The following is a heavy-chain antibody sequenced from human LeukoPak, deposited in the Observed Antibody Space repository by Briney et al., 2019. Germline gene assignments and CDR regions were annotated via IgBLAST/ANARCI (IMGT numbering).Heavy chain of an antibody. CDR1: GGTFSSYA. D-gene: IGHD3-3*01. CDR3: ARTAYYDFWSGYFDY. Sequence: ASVTVSCKASGGTFSSYAISWVRQARGQGLEGMGGIISIFGTANYAQKFQGRVTITTDESTSTAYMELSSLRSEDTTVYYCARTAYYDFWSGYFDYWGGGTLVTVSS. J-gene: IGHJ4*02. V-gene: IGHV1-69*05. CDR2: IISIFGTA.